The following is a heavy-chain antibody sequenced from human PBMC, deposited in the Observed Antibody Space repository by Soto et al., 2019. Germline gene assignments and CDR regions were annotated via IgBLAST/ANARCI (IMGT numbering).Heavy chain of an antibody. CDR2: ISYDGSNK. CDR3: ASWSSECSGGSCYSYYFDY. V-gene: IGHV3-30-3*01. Sequence: QVQLVESGGGVVQPGRSLRLSCAASGFTFSSYAMHWVRQAPGKGLEWVAVISYDGSNKYYADSVKGRFTISRDNSKNPLYLQMNSLRAEDTAVYYCASWSSECSGGSCYSYYFDYWGQGTLVTVSS. D-gene: IGHD2-15*01. CDR1: GFTFSSYA. J-gene: IGHJ4*02.